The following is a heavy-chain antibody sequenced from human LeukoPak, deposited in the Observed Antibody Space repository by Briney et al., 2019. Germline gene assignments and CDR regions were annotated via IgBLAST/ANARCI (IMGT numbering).Heavy chain of an antibody. D-gene: IGHD6-6*01. J-gene: IGHJ3*02. CDR2: IKGDGSKT. Sequence: GGSLRLSCVASGFTFSTYWMYWGRQAPGKGLVWVSRIKGDGSKTNYADSVKGRFTVSRDNAKNTLYLQMNSLRAEDTAVYYCARPTGVYDAFDIWAKGQRSSSLQ. V-gene: IGHV3-74*01. CDR3: ARPTGVYDAFDI. CDR1: GFTFSTYW.